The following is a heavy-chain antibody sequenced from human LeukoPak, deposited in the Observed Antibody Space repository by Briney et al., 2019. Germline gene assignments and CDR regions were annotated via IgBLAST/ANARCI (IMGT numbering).Heavy chain of an antibody. Sequence: PGGTLRLSCAASGFTFSSFGMHWVRHAPGKGLEWGAVISYDGSNKYYADSAKGRFTISRDNSKNTLYLQMNSLRAEDTAVYYCAKDRGDYGDYYFDYWGQGTLVTVSS. CDR2: ISYDGSNK. V-gene: IGHV3-30*18. CDR1: GFTFSSFG. J-gene: IGHJ4*02. D-gene: IGHD4-17*01. CDR3: AKDRGDYGDYYFDY.